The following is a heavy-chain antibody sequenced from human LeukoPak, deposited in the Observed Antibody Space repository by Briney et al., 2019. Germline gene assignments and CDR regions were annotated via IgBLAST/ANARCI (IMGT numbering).Heavy chain of an antibody. J-gene: IGHJ4*02. Sequence: SETLSLTCTVSGVSISSYYWGWIRQPPGKGLEWIGSIYYSGSTYYNPSLKGRVTISVDTSKNQFSLKLSSVTAADTAVYYCASIGGGYYHDYWGQGTLVTVSS. D-gene: IGHD3-22*01. CDR2: IYYSGST. V-gene: IGHV4-39*01. CDR1: GVSISSYY. CDR3: ASIGGGYYHDY.